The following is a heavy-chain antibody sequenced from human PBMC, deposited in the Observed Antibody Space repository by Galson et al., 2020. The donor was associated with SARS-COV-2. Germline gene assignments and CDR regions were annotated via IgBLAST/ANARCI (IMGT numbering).Heavy chain of an antibody. Sequence: TGGSLRLSCIASGFSFSTYAMHWVRQAPGKGLEYVSAISSNGGTTYYANSVKGRFTISRDNSKNTLYLQMGSLRPEDMALYYCVRDWAPGLYWGQGTLVTVSS. J-gene: IGHJ4*02. V-gene: IGHV3-64*01. CDR2: ISSNGGTT. D-gene: IGHD3-16*01. CDR3: VRDWAPGLY. CDR1: GFSFSTYA.